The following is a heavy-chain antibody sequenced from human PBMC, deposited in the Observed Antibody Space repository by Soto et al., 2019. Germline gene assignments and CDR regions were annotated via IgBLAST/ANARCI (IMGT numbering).Heavy chain of an antibody. CDR2: ISGSGGST. D-gene: IGHD6-19*01. J-gene: IGHJ4*02. V-gene: IGHV3-23*01. Sequence: GGSLRLSCAASGFTFSSYAMSWVRQAPGKGLEWVSTISGSGGSTYYADSVKGRFTISRDNSKNTLYLQMNSLRAEDTAVYYCAKDTYSSGWYIYWGQGTLVTVSS. CDR1: GFTFSSYA. CDR3: AKDTYSSGWYIY.